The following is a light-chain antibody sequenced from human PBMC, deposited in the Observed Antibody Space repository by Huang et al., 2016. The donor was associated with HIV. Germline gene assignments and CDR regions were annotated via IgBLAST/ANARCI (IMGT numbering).Light chain of an antibody. Sequence: DIQITQSPSSLSASVGDRVTIACRASQSSSSHLNWYQQQPGKATNLLIYAASSVQSEVPSRFSGSGSGTDFKLTSSSQQPEDFATYDGQQSYNTPRTLGERTNLEIK. CDR1: QSSSSH. CDR3: QQSYNTPRT. CDR2: AAS. J-gene: IGKJ2*01. V-gene: IGKV1-39*01.